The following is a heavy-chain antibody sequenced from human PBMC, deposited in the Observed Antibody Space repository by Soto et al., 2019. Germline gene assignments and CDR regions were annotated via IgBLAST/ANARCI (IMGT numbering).Heavy chain of an antibody. V-gene: IGHV3-30*18. Sequence: LRLSCAASGFTFSSYRMHWVRQAPGKGLEWVAVISYDGSNKYYADSVKGRFTISRDNSKNTLYLQMNSLRAEDTAVYYCAKDDPFGSSGYNGIDYWGQGTLVTVSS. CDR1: GFTFSSYR. CDR2: ISYDGSNK. CDR3: AKDDPFGSSGYNGIDY. J-gene: IGHJ4*02. D-gene: IGHD3-22*01.